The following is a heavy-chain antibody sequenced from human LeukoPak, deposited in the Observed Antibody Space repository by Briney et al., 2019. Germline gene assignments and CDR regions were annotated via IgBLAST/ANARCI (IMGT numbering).Heavy chain of an antibody. CDR3: TTGPMVRGVIISYYYYGMDV. D-gene: IGHD3-10*01. CDR2: IKSKTDGGTT. Sequence: GGSLRLSCAASGFTFSNAWMSWVRQAPGKGLEWVGRIKSKTDGGTTDYAAPVKGRFTISRDDSKNTLYLQMNSLKTEDTAVYYCTTGPMVRGVIISYYYYGMDVWGQGTTVTVSS. J-gene: IGHJ6*02. CDR1: GFTFSNAW. V-gene: IGHV3-15*01.